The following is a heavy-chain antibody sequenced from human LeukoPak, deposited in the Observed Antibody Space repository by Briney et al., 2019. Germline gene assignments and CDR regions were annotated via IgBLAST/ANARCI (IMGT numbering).Heavy chain of an antibody. V-gene: IGHV4-34*01. CDR1: GFTFDDYG. CDR3: ARGYLNYDSSGYYYYFDY. D-gene: IGHD3-22*01. CDR2: INKSGST. Sequence: GSLRLSCAASGFTFDDYGMSWVREPPGKGLEWIGEINKSGSTNYNPSLQSRVTISVDTSKNQFSLKLSSVTAADTAVYYCARGYLNYDSSGYYYYFDYWGQGTLVTVSS. J-gene: IGHJ4*02.